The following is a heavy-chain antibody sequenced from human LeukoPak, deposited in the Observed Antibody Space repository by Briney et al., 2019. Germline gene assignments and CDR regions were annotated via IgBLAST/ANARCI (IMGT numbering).Heavy chain of an antibody. V-gene: IGHV4-31*03. J-gene: IGHJ5*02. CDR1: GGSMTSGNYY. Sequence: SEALSLTCTVSGGSMTSGNYYWTWIRQRPGRGLEWIGHTFYTGSTYYNPSLKNRLSISVDTSKNQFSLNLTSVTAADAAVYFCARAVSMQIWWETVFDPWGQGTQVTVSS. CDR3: ARAVSMQIWWETVFDP. CDR2: TFYTGST. D-gene: IGHD1-26*01.